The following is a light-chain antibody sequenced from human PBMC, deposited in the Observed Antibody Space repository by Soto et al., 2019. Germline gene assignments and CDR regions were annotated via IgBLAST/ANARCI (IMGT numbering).Light chain of an antibody. CDR2: KAS. Sequence: DIQMTQSPSTLAASVGDRATITCRASQSISSRLAWYQQKPGKAPKLLIYKASSLESGVPSRFSGSGSGTEFTLNISSLQPDDFATYYCQQYNSYPWTFGQGTKVEIK. V-gene: IGKV1-5*03. J-gene: IGKJ1*01. CDR3: QQYNSYPWT. CDR1: QSISSR.